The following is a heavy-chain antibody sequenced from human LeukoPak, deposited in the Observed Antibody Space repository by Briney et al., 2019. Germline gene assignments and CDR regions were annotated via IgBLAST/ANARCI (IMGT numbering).Heavy chain of an antibody. V-gene: IGHV5-51*01. J-gene: IGHJ4*02. CDR2: IYPGDSDT. CDR3: ARRDAGFEFFDS. CDR1: GYSFTNYW. D-gene: IGHD5-12*01. Sequence: GESLKISCKGSGYSFTNYWIGWVRQMAGQGLEWIGIIYPGDSDTRYSPSFQGQVTISADKSISTAYLQWSSLKALDAAMYYCARRDAGFEFFDSWGQGTLVTVSS.